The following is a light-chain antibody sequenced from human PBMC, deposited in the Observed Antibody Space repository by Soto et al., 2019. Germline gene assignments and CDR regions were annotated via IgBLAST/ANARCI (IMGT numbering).Light chain of an antibody. CDR1: SSDVGGYNY. CDR3: SSYTSSSTQV. J-gene: IGLJ1*01. CDR2: EVS. V-gene: IGLV2-14*01. Sequence: QSVLTQPASVSGSPGQSITISCTGTSSDVGGYNYVSWYQHHPGKAPKLMIYEVSNRPSGVSNRFSGSKSGNTASLTISGLLAEDEADYYCSSYTSSSTQVFGTGTKLTVL.